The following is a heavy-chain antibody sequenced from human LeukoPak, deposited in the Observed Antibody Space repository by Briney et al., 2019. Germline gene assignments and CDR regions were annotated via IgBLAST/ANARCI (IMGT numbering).Heavy chain of an antibody. CDR2: IYHSGST. Sequence: SETLSLTCGVYGGSFSGYYWTWIRQPPGKGLEWIGYIYHSGSTYYNPSLKSRVTISVDRSKNQFSLKLSSVTAADTAVYYCARASWGYYFDYWGQGTLVTVSS. J-gene: IGHJ4*02. CDR1: GGSFSGYY. V-gene: IGHV4-34*01. D-gene: IGHD7-27*01. CDR3: ARASWGYYFDY.